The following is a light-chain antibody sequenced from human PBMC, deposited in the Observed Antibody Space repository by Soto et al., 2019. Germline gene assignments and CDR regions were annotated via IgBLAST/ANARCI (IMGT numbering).Light chain of an antibody. V-gene: IGKV3-20*01. CDR1: QSVSTNF. Sequence: EIVLTQSPGTLSLSPGEGATLSCRASQSVSTNFFAWYQQKPGQAPRLLIYGASTRATGIPDRFSGSWSGTDFTLIISRLEPEDFAVYYCQQYGRTSWTFCQGTKVEIK. CDR2: GAS. CDR3: QQYGRTSWT. J-gene: IGKJ1*01.